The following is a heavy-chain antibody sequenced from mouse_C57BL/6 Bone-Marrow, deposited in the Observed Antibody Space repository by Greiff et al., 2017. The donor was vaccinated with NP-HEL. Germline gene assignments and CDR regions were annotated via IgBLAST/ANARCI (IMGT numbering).Heavy chain of an antibody. J-gene: IGHJ1*03. CDR3: ARSGYYYGSSPYWYFDV. V-gene: IGHV1-53*01. CDR1: GYTFTSYW. CDR2: INPSNGGT. Sequence: VQLQESGTELVKPGASVKLSCKASGYTFTSYWMHWVKQRPGQGLEWIGNINPSNGGTNYNEKFKSKATLTVDKSSSTAYMQLSSLTSEDSAVYYCARSGYYYGSSPYWYFDVWGTGTTVTVSS. D-gene: IGHD1-1*01.